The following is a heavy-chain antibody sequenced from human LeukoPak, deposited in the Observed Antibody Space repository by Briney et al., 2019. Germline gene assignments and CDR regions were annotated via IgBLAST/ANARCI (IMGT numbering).Heavy chain of an antibody. D-gene: IGHD5-24*01. CDR3: ARDNSLEDMAWWFDP. CDR1: GYTFTRNY. J-gene: IGHJ5*02. V-gene: IGHV1-46*01. CDR2: INPTGSTA. Sequence: GASVKVSCKSSGYTFTRNYMHWVRQAPGQGLEWVGLINPTGSTAWSAQKFRGRLTMTRDLSTTTDYMELSSLRLEDTAVYYCARDNSLEDMAWWFDPWGQGTLVIVSS.